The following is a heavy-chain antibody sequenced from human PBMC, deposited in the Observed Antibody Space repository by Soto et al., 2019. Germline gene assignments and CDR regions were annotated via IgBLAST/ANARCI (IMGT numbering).Heavy chain of an antibody. CDR1: GGSISSYY. D-gene: IGHD1-1*01. Sequence: PSETLSLTCTVSGGSISSYYWSWIRQPPGKGLEWIGYIYYSGSTNYNPSLKSRVTISVDTSKNQFSLKMSSLTAADTAVYYCARLATRYYFDYWGQGTLVTVS. CDR3: ARLATRYYFDY. V-gene: IGHV4-59*01. CDR2: IYYSGST. J-gene: IGHJ4*02.